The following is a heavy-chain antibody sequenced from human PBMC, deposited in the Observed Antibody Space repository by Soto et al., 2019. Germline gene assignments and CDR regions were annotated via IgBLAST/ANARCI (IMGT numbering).Heavy chain of an antibody. CDR1: GGTFSSYT. D-gene: IGHD3-10*01. J-gene: IGHJ4*02. CDR2: IIPILGIA. CDR3: ASAVAVGFGESRSFDY. Sequence: QVQLVQSGAEVKKPGSSVKVSCKASGGTFSSYTISWVRQAPGQGLEWMGRIIPILGIANYAQKFQGRVTITADKSTSTAYMELSSLRSEDTAVYYCASAVAVGFGESRSFDYWGQGTLVTVSS. V-gene: IGHV1-69*02.